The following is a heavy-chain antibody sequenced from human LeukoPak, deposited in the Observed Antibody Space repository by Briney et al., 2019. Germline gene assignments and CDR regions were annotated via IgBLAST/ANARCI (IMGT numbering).Heavy chain of an antibody. CDR3: ARDPTAVAFYYYMDV. D-gene: IGHD6-19*01. CDR2: INPSGGST. V-gene: IGHV1-46*01. J-gene: IGHJ6*03. Sequence: ASVKVSCKASGYTFTSYYMHWVRQAPGQGLEWMGIINPSGGSTSYAQKFQGRVTMTRDMSTSTVYMELSSLRSEDTAVYYCARDPTAVAFYYYMDVWGKGATVTVSS. CDR1: GYTFTSYY.